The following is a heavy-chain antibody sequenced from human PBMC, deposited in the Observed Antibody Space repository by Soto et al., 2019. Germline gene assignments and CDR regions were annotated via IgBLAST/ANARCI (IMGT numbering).Heavy chain of an antibody. J-gene: IGHJ6*03. CDR2: IYYSGST. Sequence: QVQLQESGPGLVKPSETLSLTCTVSGGSISSYYWSWLRQPPGKGLEWIGYIYYSGSTNYNPSLKSRVTISVDTSKNQFSLKLSSVTAADTAVYYCAGAAAYYYYYYMDVWGKGTTVTVSS. V-gene: IGHV4-59*01. D-gene: IGHD6-13*01. CDR1: GGSISSYY. CDR3: AGAAAYYYYYYMDV.